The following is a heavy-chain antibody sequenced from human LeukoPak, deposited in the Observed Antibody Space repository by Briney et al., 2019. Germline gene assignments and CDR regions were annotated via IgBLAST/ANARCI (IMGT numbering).Heavy chain of an antibody. J-gene: IGHJ4*02. CDR3: AKDLGTIHYFDF. CDR2: ILFDGSSK. Sequence: GGSLRLSCETSGFTFRSYGMHWVRQAPGKGLEWVAFILFDGSSKYYADSVKGRFTISRDNSENTLYLQMNSLKPEDTAVYYCAKDLGTIHYFDFWGQGTLVTVSS. V-gene: IGHV3-30*02. D-gene: IGHD2-21*01. CDR1: GFTFRSYG.